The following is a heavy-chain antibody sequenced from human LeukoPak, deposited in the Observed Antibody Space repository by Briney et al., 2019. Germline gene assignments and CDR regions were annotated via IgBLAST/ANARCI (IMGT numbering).Heavy chain of an antibody. CDR1: GYTFSYYG. CDR3: ARGIEGYDVLTGYYP. D-gene: IGHD3-9*01. J-gene: IGHJ5*02. Sequence: ASVTVSFKASGYTFSYYGITWVRQAPGQGLEWMGWTNVHNGNINYAQKFQGRISMTTDTSATTAFMELRSLRSDDTAVYYCARGIEGYDVLTGYYPWGQGTLVTVSS. V-gene: IGHV1-18*01. CDR2: TNVHNGNI.